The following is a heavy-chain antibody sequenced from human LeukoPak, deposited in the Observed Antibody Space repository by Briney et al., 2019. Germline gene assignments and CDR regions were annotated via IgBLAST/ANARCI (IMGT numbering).Heavy chain of an antibody. J-gene: IGHJ3*02. Sequence: ASVKVSCKASGYTFTSYYMHWVRQAPGQGLEWMGIINPSGGSTSYAQKFQGRVTMTRDMSTSTVYMELSSLRSEDTAVYYCAANFYDSSGYYGSDAFDIWGQGTMVTVSS. D-gene: IGHD3-22*01. V-gene: IGHV1-46*01. CDR3: AANFYDSSGYYGSDAFDI. CDR2: INPSGGST. CDR1: GYTFTSYY.